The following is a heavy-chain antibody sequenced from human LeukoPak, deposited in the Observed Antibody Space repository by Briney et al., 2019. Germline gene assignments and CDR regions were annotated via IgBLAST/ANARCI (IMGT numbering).Heavy chain of an antibody. J-gene: IGHJ6*02. D-gene: IGHD1-1*01. V-gene: IGHV1-18*01. Sequence: ASVKVSCKASGYIFTSYGISWVRQAPGQGLERMGWISAYNGNTNYAQKLQGRVTMTTDTSTSTAYMELRSLRSDDTAVYYCARVPRYDPHYYGMDVWGQGTTVTVSS. CDR1: GYIFTSYG. CDR3: ARVPRYDPHYYGMDV. CDR2: ISAYNGNT.